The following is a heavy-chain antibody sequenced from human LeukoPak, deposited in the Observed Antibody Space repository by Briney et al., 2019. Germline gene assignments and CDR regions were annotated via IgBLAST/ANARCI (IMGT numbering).Heavy chain of an antibody. CDR2: ISGSGGST. CDR1: GFTFSSYA. V-gene: IGHV3-23*01. Sequence: GGSLRLSCAASGFTFSSYAMSWVRQAPGKGLEWVSAISGSGGSTYYADSVKGRFTISRDNSKNTLYLQMNSPRAEDTAVYYCAKAKAAAGTGGDYWGQGTLVTVSS. CDR3: AKAKAAAGTGGDY. D-gene: IGHD6-13*01. J-gene: IGHJ4*02.